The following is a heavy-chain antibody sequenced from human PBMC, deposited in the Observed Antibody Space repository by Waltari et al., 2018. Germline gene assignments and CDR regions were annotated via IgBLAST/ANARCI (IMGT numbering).Heavy chain of an antibody. V-gene: IGHV1-69*13. CDR2: ISPTCVTA. D-gene: IGHD2-21*01. J-gene: IGHJ4*02. CDR3: ARAGSYCGGDCLDY. CDR1: GGTFSSYA. Sequence: QVQLVQSGAEVKKPGSSVKVSCKASGGTFSSYAISWVRQAPGQGLEWMGGISPTCVTANYAQKFQGRVTVTADESTSTAYMELSSRRSEDTAVYYCARAGSYCGGDCLDYWGQGTLVTVSS.